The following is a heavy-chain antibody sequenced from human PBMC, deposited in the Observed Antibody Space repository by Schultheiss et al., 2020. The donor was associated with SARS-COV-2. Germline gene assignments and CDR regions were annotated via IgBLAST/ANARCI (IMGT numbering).Heavy chain of an antibody. CDR2: ISYDGSNK. CDR3: AKDSMMVVAATYGMDV. V-gene: IGHV3-30*18. J-gene: IGHJ6*02. CDR1: GFTFSSYG. D-gene: IGHD2-15*01. Sequence: GGSLRLSCAASGFTFSSYGMHWVRQAPGKGLEWVAVISYDGSNKYYADSVKGQFTISRDNSKNTLYLQMNSLRAEDTAVYYCAKDSMMVVAATYGMDVWGQGTTVTVSS.